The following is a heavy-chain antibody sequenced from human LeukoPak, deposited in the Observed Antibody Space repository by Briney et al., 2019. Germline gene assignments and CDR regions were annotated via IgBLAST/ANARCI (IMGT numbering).Heavy chain of an antibody. J-gene: IGHJ4*02. CDR2: ISRSSSYM. D-gene: IGHD6-6*01. V-gene: IGHV3-21*01. CDR1: GFTFSSHS. CDR3: ARGPNSNWSGLDF. Sequence: GGSLRLSCAASGFTFSSHSMNWVRQAPGKGLEWVSSISRSSSYMYYADSVKGRFTVSRDNAKNTLYLQVNNLRAEDTAVYYCARGPNSNWSGLDFWGQGTLLTVSS.